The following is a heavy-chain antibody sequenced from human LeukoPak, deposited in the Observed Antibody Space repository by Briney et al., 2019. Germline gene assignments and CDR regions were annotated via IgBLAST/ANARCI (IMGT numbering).Heavy chain of an antibody. Sequence: GASVKVSCKASGYFTDYYMHWVRQAPGQGLEWMGWINPNSGGTNYAQKFQGRVTVTRDTSISTAYVELSRLRSDDTAVYYCARNEGSHDAFDIWGQGTMVTVSS. V-gene: IGHV1-2*02. CDR3: ARNEGSHDAFDI. CDR1: GYFTDYY. CDR2: INPNSGGT. J-gene: IGHJ3*02.